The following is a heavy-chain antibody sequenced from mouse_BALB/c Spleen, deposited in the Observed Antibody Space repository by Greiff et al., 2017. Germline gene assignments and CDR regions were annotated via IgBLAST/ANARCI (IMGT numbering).Heavy chain of an antibody. D-gene: IGHD2-4*01. CDR3: VRVPYDYDGAY. J-gene: IGHJ3*01. CDR2: IWTGGGT. CDR1: GFSLTSYD. Sequence: QVQLKESGPGLVAPSQSLSITCTVSGFSLTSYDISWIRQPPGKGLEWLGVIWTGGGTNYNSAFMSRLSISKDNSKSQVFLKMNSLQTDDTAIYYCVRVPYDYDGAYWGQGTLVTVSA. V-gene: IGHV2-9-2*01.